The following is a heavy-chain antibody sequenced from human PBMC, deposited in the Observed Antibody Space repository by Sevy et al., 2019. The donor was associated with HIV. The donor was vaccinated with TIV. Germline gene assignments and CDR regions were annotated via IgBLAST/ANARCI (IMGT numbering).Heavy chain of an antibody. CDR3: AGGDTTMITDLDY. D-gene: IGHD3-16*01. Sequence: GGSLRLSCAASGLTLTTTGMSWVRQAPGKGLEWVAGVTSDGTTYYADPVRDRFTVSRDNSKNTLYLQLNSLRADDTAVFYCAGGDTTMITDLDYWGQGTLVTFSS. V-gene: IGHV3-23*01. CDR2: VTSDGTT. CDR1: GLTLTTTG. J-gene: IGHJ4*02.